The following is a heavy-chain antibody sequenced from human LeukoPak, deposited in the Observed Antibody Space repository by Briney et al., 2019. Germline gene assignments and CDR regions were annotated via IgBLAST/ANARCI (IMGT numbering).Heavy chain of an antibody. CDR3: ARDGRVYSSSRGPMDV. Sequence: ASVTVSCKASGYTFTSYGISWVRQAPGQGLEWMGWISAYNGNTNYAQKLQGRLNLNTDTSTSTACMELRSLRSDDTAVYYCARDGRVYSSSRGPMDVWGKGTTVTVSS. D-gene: IGHD6-6*01. CDR2: ISAYNGNT. V-gene: IGHV1-18*01. CDR1: GYTFTSYG. J-gene: IGHJ6*04.